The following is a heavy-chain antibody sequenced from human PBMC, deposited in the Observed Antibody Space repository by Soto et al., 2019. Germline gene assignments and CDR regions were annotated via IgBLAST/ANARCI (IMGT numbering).Heavy chain of an antibody. D-gene: IGHD3-10*01. Sequence: ASVKVSCKASGYTFTSYVIHWVRQATGQRLEWMGWMNTGSGRTTLSQKFQGRASFTRDTSASTAYLDLSSLRSEDTAVFYCARGPLPGDDGYYGMDVWGQGTTVTVSS. J-gene: IGHJ6*02. V-gene: IGHV1-3*04. CDR3: ARGPLPGDDGYYGMDV. CDR1: GYTFTSYV. CDR2: MNTGSGRT.